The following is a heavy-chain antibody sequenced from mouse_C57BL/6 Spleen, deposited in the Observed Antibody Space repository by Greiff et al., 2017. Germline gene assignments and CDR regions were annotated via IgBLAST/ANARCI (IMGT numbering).Heavy chain of an antibody. CDR2: IDPSDSET. D-gene: IGHD1-1*01. CDR3: ARRPLYYGSSYDAMDY. V-gene: IGHV1-52*01. J-gene: IGHJ4*01. CDR1: GYTFTSYW. Sequence: QVQLQQSGAELVRPGSSVKLSCKASGYTFTSYWMHWVKQRPIQGLEWIGNIDPSDSETHYNQKFKDKATLTVDKSSSTAYMQLSSLTSEDSAVYYCARRPLYYGSSYDAMDYWGQGTSVTVSS.